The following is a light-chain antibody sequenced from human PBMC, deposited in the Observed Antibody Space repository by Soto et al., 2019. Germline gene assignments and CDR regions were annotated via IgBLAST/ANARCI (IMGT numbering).Light chain of an antibody. V-gene: IGKV3-15*01. Sequence: EIVMTQSPATLSVSPGERATLSCRASQSIRSNLAWYQQKPGQAPRLLIYGASTRATGIPDRFSGSVSGTEFTLSISILQSEDFSVYYCQQYNNWPLWTFGEGTKVEIK. J-gene: IGKJ1*01. CDR1: QSIRSN. CDR3: QQYNNWPLWT. CDR2: GAS.